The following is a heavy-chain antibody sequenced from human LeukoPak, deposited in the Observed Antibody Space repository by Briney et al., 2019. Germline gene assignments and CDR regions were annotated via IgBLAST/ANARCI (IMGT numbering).Heavy chain of an antibody. V-gene: IGHV4-59*01. CDR1: GGSISSYY. J-gene: IGHJ4*02. D-gene: IGHD1-26*01. CDR3: ARVGMGAAVFDY. Sequence: SETLSLTCTVSGGSISSYYWSWIRQPPGKGLEWIGYIYYSGSTNYNPSLKSRVTISVDTSKNQFSLKLSSVTAADTAVYYCARVGMGAAVFDYWGQGTLVTVSS. CDR2: IYYSGST.